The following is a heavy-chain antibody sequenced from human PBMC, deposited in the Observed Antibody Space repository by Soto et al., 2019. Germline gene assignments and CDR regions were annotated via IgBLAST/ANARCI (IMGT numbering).Heavy chain of an antibody. J-gene: IGHJ4*02. CDR3: ARGPTNWGFSLSGY. CDR2: ISYDGSNE. Sequence: GGSLRLSCETSGFTFANYALHWVRQAPGKGLEWLALISYDGSNEYYADSVKGRFTISRDSSKNTLYLQMNSLKTEDTALYYCARGPTNWGFSLSGYRGKGTLVTVSS. V-gene: IGHV3-30-3*01. CDR1: GFTFANYA. D-gene: IGHD7-27*01.